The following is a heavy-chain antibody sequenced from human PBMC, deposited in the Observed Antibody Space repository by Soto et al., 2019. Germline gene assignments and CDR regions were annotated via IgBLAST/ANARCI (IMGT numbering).Heavy chain of an antibody. CDR3: AREGLLGDY. D-gene: IGHD4-17*01. CDR2: IWYDGSNK. J-gene: IGHJ4*02. Sequence: QVQLVESGGGVVQPGRSLRLSCAASGFTFSSYGMHWVRQAPGKGLEWVAVIWYDGSNKYYADSVKGRFTISIDNSKNTLYLQMDSLRAEDTAVYYCAREGLLGDYWGQGTLVTVSS. V-gene: IGHV3-33*01. CDR1: GFTFSSYG.